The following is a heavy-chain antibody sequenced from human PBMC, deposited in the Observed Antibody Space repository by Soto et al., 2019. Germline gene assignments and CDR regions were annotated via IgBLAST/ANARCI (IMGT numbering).Heavy chain of an antibody. CDR3: AHDVRDVDGSRPGGLDP. V-gene: IGHV2-5*01. Sequence: SAPAPGNDAQTVALACTFWGFSFSTSGVSVGWIRQPPGKALQWLALIYWHDDKRYSPYLKSKPTITRDTSKNQVVLTMTNMDPVDTATYFCAHDVRDVDGSRPGGLDPWGQGTLVTVSS. CDR1: GFSFSTSGVS. CDR2: IYWHDDK. D-gene: IGHD3-9*01. J-gene: IGHJ5*02.